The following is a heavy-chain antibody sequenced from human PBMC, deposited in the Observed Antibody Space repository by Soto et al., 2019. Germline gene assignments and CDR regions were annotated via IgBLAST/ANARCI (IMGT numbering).Heavy chain of an antibody. CDR2: IYYSGST. V-gene: IGHV4-59*01. Sequence: QVQLQESGPGLVKPSETLSLTCTVSGGSISSYYWSWIRQPPGKGLEWIGYIYYSGSTNYNPSLKSRVTIAVDTYKNQFSLKLSSVTAADTAVYYCARDATYYYGSGSYWYFDYWGQGTLVTVSS. J-gene: IGHJ4*02. CDR3: ARDATYYYGSGSYWYFDY. CDR1: GGSISSYY. D-gene: IGHD3-10*01.